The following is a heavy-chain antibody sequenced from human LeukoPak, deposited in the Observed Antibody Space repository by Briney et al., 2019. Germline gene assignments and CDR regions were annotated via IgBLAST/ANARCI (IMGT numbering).Heavy chain of an antibody. V-gene: IGHV4-34*01. Sequence: SETLSLTCVVYGGSFSAYYWSWIRQPPGKGLEWIGEINHSGGTNYNPSLKSRVTASVDTSKNQFSLKLSSVTAADTALYYRASSRHYYYDSTGYWRYYFDDWGQGTLVTVSS. CDR3: ASSRHYYYDSTGYWRYYFDD. CDR1: GGSFSAYY. J-gene: IGHJ4*02. CDR2: INHSGGT. D-gene: IGHD3-22*01.